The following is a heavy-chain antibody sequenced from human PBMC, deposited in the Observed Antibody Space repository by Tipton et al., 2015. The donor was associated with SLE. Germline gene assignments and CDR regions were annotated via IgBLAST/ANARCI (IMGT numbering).Heavy chain of an antibody. CDR3: AKDQSRNVVVVPSALTFDY. D-gene: IGHD2-2*01. CDR1: GFTVSNND. Sequence: SLRLSCAASGFTVSNNDMTWVRQAPGKGLEWVSVTYRGGSRYPADAVKGRFTVSRDNSKNTVYLQMDILRADDTAVYYCAKDQSRNVVVVPSALTFDYWGQGTLVTVSS. CDR2: TYRGGSR. V-gene: IGHV3-53*05. J-gene: IGHJ4*02.